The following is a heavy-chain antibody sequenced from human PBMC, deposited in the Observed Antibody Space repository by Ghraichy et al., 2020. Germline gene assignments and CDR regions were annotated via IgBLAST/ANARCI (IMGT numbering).Heavy chain of an antibody. CDR3: ARHGRGGSRDDLVDY. D-gene: IGHD5-24*01. Sequence: SQTLSLTCTVSGGSISSSSYYWGWIRQPPGKGLEWIGSIYYSGSTYYNPSLKSRVTISVDTSKNQFSLKLSSVTAADTAVYYCARHGRGGSRDDLVDYWGQGTLVTVSS. V-gene: IGHV4-39*01. J-gene: IGHJ4*02. CDR1: GGSISSSSYY. CDR2: IYYSGST.